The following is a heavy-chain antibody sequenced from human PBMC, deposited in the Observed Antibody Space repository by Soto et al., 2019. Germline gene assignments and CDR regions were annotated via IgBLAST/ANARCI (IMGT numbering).Heavy chain of an antibody. D-gene: IGHD3-3*02. CDR1: GYSFTGYY. CDR3: ERGQFWSYR. J-gene: IGHJ4*02. CDR2: INPNNGGT. Sequence: ASVKVSCKASGYSFTGYYIFWVRQAPGQGLEWMGWINPNNGGTSYAQKLQGRVTMTRDTSISTVYMELSGLISDDTAIYYCERGQFWSYRWGQGTLVTVSS. V-gene: IGHV1-2*02.